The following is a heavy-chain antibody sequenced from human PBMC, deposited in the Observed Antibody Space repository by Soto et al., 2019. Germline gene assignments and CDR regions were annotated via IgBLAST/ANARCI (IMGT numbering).Heavy chain of an antibody. CDR1: GGSISSSSYY. CDR3: ARSSLWSGGPAVYYGMDV. CDR2: IYYSGST. V-gene: IGHV4-39*01. Sequence: SETLSLTCTVSGGSISSSSYYWGWIRQPPGKGLEWIGSIYYSGSTYYNPSLKSRDTISEDTAKNQLTLKQNSVTAADTVVYYCARSSLWSGGPAVYYGMDVWGQGTTVT. D-gene: IGHD3-10*01. J-gene: IGHJ6*02.